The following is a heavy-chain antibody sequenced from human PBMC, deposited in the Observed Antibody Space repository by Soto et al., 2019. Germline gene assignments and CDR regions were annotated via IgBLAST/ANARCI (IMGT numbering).Heavy chain of an antibody. D-gene: IGHD3-16*01. Sequence: ASVNVSFKSSGYTFTSYSINWVRQAPGQGLEWMGWINTNTGNPTYAQGFTGRFVFSLDTSVSTAYLQICSLKAEDTAVYHCARVSNRWGYGMDVWGQGTTVTVSS. CDR2: INTNTGNP. CDR3: ARVSNRWGYGMDV. CDR1: GYTFTSYS. J-gene: IGHJ6*02. V-gene: IGHV7-4-1*01.